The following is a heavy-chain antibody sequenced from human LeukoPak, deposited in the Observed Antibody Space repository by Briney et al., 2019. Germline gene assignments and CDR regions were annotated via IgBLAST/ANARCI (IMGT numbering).Heavy chain of an antibody. J-gene: IGHJ4*02. V-gene: IGHV4-34*01. D-gene: IGHD6-13*01. CDR1: GGSFSGYY. Sequence: SETLSLARAVYGGSFSGYYWNWIRQPPGKGLEWIGEINHSGSTNSNPSLKSRVTISVDTSKNQFSLKVSSVAAADTAVYYCATIPEAAAAGYDYWGQGTLVTVSS. CDR2: INHSGST. CDR3: ATIPEAAAAGYDY.